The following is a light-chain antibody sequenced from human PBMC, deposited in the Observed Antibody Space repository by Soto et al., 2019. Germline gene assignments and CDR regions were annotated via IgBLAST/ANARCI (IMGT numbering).Light chain of an antibody. V-gene: IGKV1-9*01. Sequence: SSLSASVGDRVTITCRATPAIASFLAWYQQKPGTAPKLLIYGATTLQGGVPSRFSGSRSGTDYTLTIGSLQPEDFATYYCQQLNGSPWTFGQGTKVDIK. CDR2: GAT. CDR1: PAIASF. CDR3: QQLNGSPWT. J-gene: IGKJ1*01.